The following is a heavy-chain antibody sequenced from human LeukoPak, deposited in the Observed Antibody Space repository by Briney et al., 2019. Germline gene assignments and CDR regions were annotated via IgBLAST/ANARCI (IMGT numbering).Heavy chain of an antibody. J-gene: IGHJ5*02. Sequence: ASVKVSCKASGYTFTGYYMRWVRQAPGQGLEWMGWINPNSGGTNYAQKFQGRVTMTRDTSISTAYMELSRLRSDDTAVYYCARPLDYGDYLWGQGTLVTVSS. CDR3: ARPLDYGDYL. CDR2: INPNSGGT. CDR1: GYTFTGYY. V-gene: IGHV1-2*02. D-gene: IGHD4-17*01.